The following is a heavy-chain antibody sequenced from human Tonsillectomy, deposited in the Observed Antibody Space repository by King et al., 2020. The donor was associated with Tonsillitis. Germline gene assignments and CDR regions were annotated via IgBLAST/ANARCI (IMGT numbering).Heavy chain of an antibody. CDR3: ARDEGTGTTWAYFDY. CDR2: ISGSGAST. J-gene: IGHJ4*02. Sequence: VQLVESGGGLVQPGGSLRLSCAASGFTFSSYAMSWVRQAPGKGLEWVSAISGSGASTYFADSVKGRFTISRDNSKNTLYLQMNSLRAEDTAVYYCARDEGTGTTWAYFDYWGQGTLVTVSS. CDR1: GFTFSSYA. D-gene: IGHD1-7*01. V-gene: IGHV3-23*04.